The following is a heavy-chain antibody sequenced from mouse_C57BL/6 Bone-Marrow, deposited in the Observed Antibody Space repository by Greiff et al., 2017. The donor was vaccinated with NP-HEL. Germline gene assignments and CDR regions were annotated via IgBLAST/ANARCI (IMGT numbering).Heavy chain of an antibody. CDR2: IDPSDSYT. V-gene: IGHV1-50*01. CDR1: GYTFTSYW. Sequence: VQLQQSGAELVKPGASVKLSCKASGYTFTSYWMQWVKQRPGQGLEWIGEIDPSDSYTNYNQKFKGKATLTVDTSSSTAYMQLSSLTSEDSAVYYCARSGTVLDYAMDYWGQGTSVTVSS. CDR3: ARSGTVLDYAMDY. J-gene: IGHJ4*01. D-gene: IGHD1-1*01.